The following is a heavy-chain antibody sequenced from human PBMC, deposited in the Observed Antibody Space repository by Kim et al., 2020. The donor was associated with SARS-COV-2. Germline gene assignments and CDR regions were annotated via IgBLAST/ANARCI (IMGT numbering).Heavy chain of an antibody. CDR2: IYYSGST. V-gene: IGHV4-59*13. D-gene: IGHD6-6*01. CDR1: GGSISSYY. CDR3: ARMGAARPYYYYGMDV. Sequence: SETLSLTCTVSGGSISSYYWSWIRQPPGKGLEWIGYIYYSGSTNYNPSLKSRVTISVDTSKNQFSLKLSSVTAADTAVYYCARMGAARPYYYYGMDVWGQGTTVTVSS. J-gene: IGHJ6*02.